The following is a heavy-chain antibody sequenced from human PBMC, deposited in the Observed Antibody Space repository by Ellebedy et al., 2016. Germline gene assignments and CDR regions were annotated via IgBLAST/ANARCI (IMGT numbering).Heavy chain of an antibody. CDR1: GFTVSTNY. J-gene: IGHJ4*02. CDR2: IFSDGNT. CDR3: AKATLGKGSSCFDY. Sequence: GGSLRLSCAASGFTVSTNYMKWVRQAPGKGLEWVSAIFSDGNTYYADSVKGRFTISRDNSKNTVYLQMNSLRAEDTAVYFCAKATLGKGSSCFDYWGQGAQVTVSS. V-gene: IGHV3-53*01. D-gene: IGHD6-6*01.